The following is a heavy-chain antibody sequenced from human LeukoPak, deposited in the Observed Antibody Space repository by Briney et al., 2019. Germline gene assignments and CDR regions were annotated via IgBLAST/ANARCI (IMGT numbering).Heavy chain of an antibody. CDR2: IRQDGSEK. V-gene: IGHV3-7*01. J-gene: IGHJ6*03. D-gene: IGHD6-13*01. CDR3: ARRSSWYLVGYYMDV. Sequence: PGGSLRLSCAASGFTFSSYWMSWVRQAPGKGLEWVANIRQDGSEKYYVDSVKGRFTISRDNAKNSLYLQMNSLRAEDTAVYYCARRSSWYLVGYYMDVWGKGTTVTVSS. CDR1: GFTFSSYW.